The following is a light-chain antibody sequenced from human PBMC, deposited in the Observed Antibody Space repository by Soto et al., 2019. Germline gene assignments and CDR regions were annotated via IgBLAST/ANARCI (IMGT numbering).Light chain of an antibody. V-gene: IGKV1-27*01. Sequence: DIQMTQSPSSLSASVGDRVTITCRASQGISNYLAWYQQKPGKGPKLLIYAASTLQSGAPSRFSGSGSGTDFNLTISSLQPEDVATYYCQKYDSAPQTFGPGNKVDIK. CDR3: QKYDSAPQT. CDR1: QGISNY. CDR2: AAS. J-gene: IGKJ3*01.